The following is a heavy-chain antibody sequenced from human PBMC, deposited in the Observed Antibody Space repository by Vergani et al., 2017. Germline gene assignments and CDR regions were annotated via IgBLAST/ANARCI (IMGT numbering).Heavy chain of an antibody. CDR1: GFTFSSYA. CDR3: AKTGIAADQKHAPLLFDY. J-gene: IGHJ4*02. V-gene: IGHV3-23*01. D-gene: IGHD6-13*01. Sequence: EVQLLESGGGLVQLGGSLSLSCAASGFTFSSYAMSWVRQAPGKGLEWVPAISGSGVSPSYADSVKGRFTISRDNFKNTLYLQMNSLRAEDTAVYYCAKTGIAADQKHAPLLFDYWGQGTLVTVSS. CDR2: ISGSGVSP.